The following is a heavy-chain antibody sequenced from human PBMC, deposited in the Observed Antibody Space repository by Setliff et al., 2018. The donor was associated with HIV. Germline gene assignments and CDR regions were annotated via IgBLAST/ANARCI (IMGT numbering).Heavy chain of an antibody. CDR3: ARDHPYFCSSTSCSFLDY. J-gene: IGHJ4*02. Sequence: ASVKVSCKTSGYTFPDYDLHWVRQAPGQGLEWMGRISPNSGGTNYAQKFQGRVTMTRDTSINTVYMELSSLRSDDTAVYYCARDHPYFCSSTSCSFLDYWGQGTLVTVSS. V-gene: IGHV1-2*06. D-gene: IGHD2-2*01. CDR2: ISPNSGGT. CDR1: GYTFPDYD.